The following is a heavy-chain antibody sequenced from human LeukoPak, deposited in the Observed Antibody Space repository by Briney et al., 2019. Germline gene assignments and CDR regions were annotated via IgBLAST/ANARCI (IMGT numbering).Heavy chain of an antibody. Sequence: SETLSLTCTVSGGSISNSNYYWGWIRQPPGKGLEWIGNIYYSGSTYYNPSLKSRVTISVDTSKNQFSLKLSSVTAADTAVYYCARDRIGDFWSGYYVTAVDYWGQGTLVTVSS. CDR2: IYYSGST. CDR3: ARDRIGDFWSGYYVTAVDY. J-gene: IGHJ4*02. CDR1: GGSISNSNYY. D-gene: IGHD3-3*01. V-gene: IGHV4-39*07.